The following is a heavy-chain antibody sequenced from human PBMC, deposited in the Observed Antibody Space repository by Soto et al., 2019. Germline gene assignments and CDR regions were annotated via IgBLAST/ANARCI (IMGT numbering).Heavy chain of an antibody. D-gene: IGHD1-26*01. J-gene: IGHJ4*02. CDR2: IYYSGST. CDR3: ASTSYKALYYFDY. Sequence: PSETLSLTCTVSGGSISSYYWSWIRQPPGKGLEWIGYIYYSGSTYYNPSLKSRVTISVDTSKNQFSLKLSSVTAADTAVYYCASTSYKALYYFDYWGQGTLVTVSS. CDR1: GGSISSYY. V-gene: IGHV4-59*04.